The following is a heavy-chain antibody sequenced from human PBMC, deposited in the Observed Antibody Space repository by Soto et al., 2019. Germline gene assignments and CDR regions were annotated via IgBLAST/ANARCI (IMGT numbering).Heavy chain of an antibody. J-gene: IGHJ4*02. Sequence: GGSLRLSCAVSGFTFSSSAMAWVRQAPGKGLEWVSGISGSGALTYYADSVKGRFTIPGDNSKNTLYLQMNSLRAEDTAVYYCAKRPASGAYYFDNWGQGTLVTVSS. D-gene: IGHD4-17*01. CDR3: AKRPASGAYYFDN. CDR2: ISGSGALT. V-gene: IGHV3-23*01. CDR1: GFTFSSSA.